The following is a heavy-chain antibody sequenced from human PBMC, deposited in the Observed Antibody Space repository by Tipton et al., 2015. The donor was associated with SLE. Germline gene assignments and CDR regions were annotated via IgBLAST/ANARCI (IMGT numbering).Heavy chain of an antibody. J-gene: IGHJ3*02. D-gene: IGHD3-3*01. V-gene: IGHV4-34*01. CDR1: GGSFSGYY. Sequence: AGLVKPSETLSLTCAVYGGSFSGYYWSWIRQPPGKGLEWIGEINHSGSTNYNPSLKSRVTISVDTSKNQFSLKLSSVTAADTAVYYCARGRVTIFGVPHHDAFDIWGQGTMVTVSS. CDR2: INHSGST. CDR3: ARGRVTIFGVPHHDAFDI.